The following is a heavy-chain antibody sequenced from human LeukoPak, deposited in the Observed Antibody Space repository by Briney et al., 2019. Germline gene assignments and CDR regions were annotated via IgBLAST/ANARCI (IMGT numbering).Heavy chain of an antibody. D-gene: IGHD6-13*01. CDR1: GFTFSSYW. Sequence: GGSLRLSCAASGFTFSSYWMSWVRQAPGKGLEWVASIKQDGSEKYYVDSVKGRFTISRDNAKNSLYLQMNSLRAEDTAVYYCARVSLEQLVRYYYYYYGMDVWGQGTTVTVSS. J-gene: IGHJ6*02. V-gene: IGHV3-7*01. CDR2: IKQDGSEK. CDR3: ARVSLEQLVRYYYYYYGMDV.